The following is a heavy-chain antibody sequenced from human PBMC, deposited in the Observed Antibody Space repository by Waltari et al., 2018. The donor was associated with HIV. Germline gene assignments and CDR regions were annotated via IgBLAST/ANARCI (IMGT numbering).Heavy chain of an antibody. CDR3: ATSQRGLTDYYGMDV. D-gene: IGHD1-26*01. CDR1: GFTVSSNY. V-gene: IGHV3-53*02. Sequence: EVQLVETGGGLIQPGGSLRLSCAASGFTVSSNYMGWVRQATGKGVEWVSVIYSGGSTYDADSGKGRFTISRDNSKNTLYLQMNSLRAEDTAVYYCATSQRGLTDYYGMDVWGQGP. J-gene: IGHJ6*02. CDR2: IYSGGST.